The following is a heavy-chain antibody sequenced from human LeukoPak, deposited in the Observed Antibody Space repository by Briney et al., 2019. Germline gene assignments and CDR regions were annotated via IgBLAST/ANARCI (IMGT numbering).Heavy chain of an antibody. CDR3: AREHYDFWSGYSTSFDY. V-gene: IGHV3-48*03. CDR1: GFTFSSYE. D-gene: IGHD3-3*01. Sequence: GGSLRLSCAVSGFTFSSYEMNWVRQAPGKGLEWVSYISSSGSTIYYADSVKGRFTISRDNAKNSLYLQMNSLRAEDTAVYYCAREHYDFWSGYSTSFDYWGQGTLVTVSS. CDR2: ISSSGSTI. J-gene: IGHJ4*02.